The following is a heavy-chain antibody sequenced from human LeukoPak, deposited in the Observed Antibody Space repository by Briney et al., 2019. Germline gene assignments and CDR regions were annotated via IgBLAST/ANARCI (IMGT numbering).Heavy chain of an antibody. J-gene: IGHJ3*02. CDR3: ARLGPDDAFDI. D-gene: IGHD1-26*01. Sequence: GASVKVSCKASGYTFTIYYIHWVRHAPGQGLEWTGMINPSGGSTTYAQKFQGRVTMTRDTSTSTVYMELSSLRSEDTAVYYCARLGPDDAFDIWGQGTMVTVSS. V-gene: IGHV1-46*01. CDR2: INPSGGST. CDR1: GYTFTIYY.